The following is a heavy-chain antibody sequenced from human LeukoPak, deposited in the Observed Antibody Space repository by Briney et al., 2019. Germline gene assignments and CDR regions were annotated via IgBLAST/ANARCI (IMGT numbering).Heavy chain of an antibody. Sequence: PGGSLRLSCAASGFTFDDYATNWVRQVPGRGLEWVSGINWNGRITEYADSVKDRFTISRQSTKNSLYLYMNNLGGEDTALYFCARGSVQLWLRDTYYYMDVWGKGTTVTVSS. J-gene: IGHJ6*03. V-gene: IGHV3-20*04. CDR2: INWNGRIT. D-gene: IGHD5-18*01. CDR3: ARGSVQLWLRDTYYYMDV. CDR1: GFTFDDYA.